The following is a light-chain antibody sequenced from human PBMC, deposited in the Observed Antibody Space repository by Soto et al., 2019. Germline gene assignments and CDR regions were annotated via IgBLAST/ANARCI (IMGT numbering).Light chain of an antibody. V-gene: IGKV1-9*01. CDR1: QGISSY. J-gene: IGKJ5*01. CDR3: QQLNSSPIT. CDR2: AAS. Sequence: DIQLTQSPSFLSASVGDRVTITCRASQGISSYLAWYQQKPGKAPKLLIYAASTLQSEVPSRFSGSGSGTEFTLTISSLQPEDFATYYCQQLNSSPITFGQGTRLDIK.